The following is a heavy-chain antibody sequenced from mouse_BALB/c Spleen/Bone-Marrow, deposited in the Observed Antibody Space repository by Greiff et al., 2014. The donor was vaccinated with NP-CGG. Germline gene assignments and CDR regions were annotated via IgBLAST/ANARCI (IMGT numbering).Heavy chain of an antibody. V-gene: IGHV1-4*01. CDR1: GYTFTTCW. Sequence: VKLMESGPELATPGASVKMSCKASGYTFTTCWMHWIKQRPGQGLEWIGSINPNTDYTDYNQKFKDKATLTADKSSITAYMQLSSLTSEDSAVYYCARGLRDWYFDVWGAGTTVTVSS. CDR3: ARGLRDWYFDV. CDR2: INPNTDYT. J-gene: IGHJ1*01. D-gene: IGHD2-4*01.